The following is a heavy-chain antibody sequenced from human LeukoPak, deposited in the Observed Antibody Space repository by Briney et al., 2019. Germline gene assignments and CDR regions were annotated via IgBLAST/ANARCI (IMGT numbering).Heavy chain of an antibody. Sequence: QPGRSLRLSCAASGFTFGDYGMHWVRQAPGKGLKWLAVISYDEANIYYADSVKGRLTISRDNSKNTVFLQMNSLRVEDTAIYYCSSATSMTTITTDHWGQGTLVTVSS. CDR3: SSATSMTTITTDH. CDR1: GFTFGDYG. J-gene: IGHJ4*02. D-gene: IGHD6-25*01. CDR2: ISYDEANI. V-gene: IGHV3-30*03.